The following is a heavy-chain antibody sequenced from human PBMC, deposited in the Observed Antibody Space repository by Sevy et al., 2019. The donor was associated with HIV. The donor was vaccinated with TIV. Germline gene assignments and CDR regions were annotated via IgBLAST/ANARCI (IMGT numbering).Heavy chain of an antibody. CDR2: IKSKTDGGTG. V-gene: IGHV3-15*01. D-gene: IGHD3-16*01. Sequence: GGSLRLSCAASGFTFTNTWMSWVRQAPGKGLEWVGRIKSKTDGGTGDYAAPVKGRFSISRDDSKNTLYLQMNSLKTEDTAVYYCTTGDPYNRYAYMRPSFFDYWGQGTLVTVSS. J-gene: IGHJ4*02. CDR3: TTGDPYNRYAYMRPSFFDY. CDR1: GFTFTNTW.